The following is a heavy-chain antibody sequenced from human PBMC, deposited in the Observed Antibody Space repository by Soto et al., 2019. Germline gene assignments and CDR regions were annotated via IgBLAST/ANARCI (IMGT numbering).Heavy chain of an antibody. CDR3: EREVGTATTYGMDV. J-gene: IGHJ6*02. Sequence: QVQLVESWGGVVQPGRSLRLACAASGFTFSSYAMHWGRHAPGKGLEWVAVISYDGSNNYYVDSVKGRFTISRDNFKNKLYMQMNSLRAEDTAVYYCEREVGTATTYGMDVWGQGTTVNVSS. CDR1: GFTFSSYA. CDR2: ISYDGSNN. V-gene: IGHV3-30-3*01. D-gene: IGHD4-17*01.